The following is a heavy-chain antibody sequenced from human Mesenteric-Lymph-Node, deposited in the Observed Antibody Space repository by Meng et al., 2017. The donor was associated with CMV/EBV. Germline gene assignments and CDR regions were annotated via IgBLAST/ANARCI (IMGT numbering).Heavy chain of an antibody. Sequence: GGSLRLSCAASGFTFSTAWMSWVRQAPGKGLEWVGRIKSKTDGGTTDYAAPVKGRFTISRDDSKNTLYLQMNSLKTEDTAVYYCTTDHGGSGMDVWGQGTTVTVSS. V-gene: IGHV3-15*01. CDR2: IKSKTDGGTT. CDR3: TTDHGGSGMDV. CDR1: GFTFSTAW. D-gene: IGHD3-10*01. J-gene: IGHJ6*02.